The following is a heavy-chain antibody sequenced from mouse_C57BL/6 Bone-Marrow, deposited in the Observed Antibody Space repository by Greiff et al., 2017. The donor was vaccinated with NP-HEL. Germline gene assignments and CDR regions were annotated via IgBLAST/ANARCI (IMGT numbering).Heavy chain of an antibody. D-gene: IGHD1-1*01. CDR3: ARGAVVATDYAMDY. CDR1: GYTFTDYY. Sequence: QVQLQQSGAELVRPGASVKLSCKASGYTFTDYYINWVKQRPGQGLEWIARIYPGSGNTYYNEKFKGKATLTAEKSSSTAYMQLSSLTSEDSAVXFCARGAVVATDYAMDYWGQGTSVTVSS. J-gene: IGHJ4*01. V-gene: IGHV1-76*01. CDR2: IYPGSGNT.